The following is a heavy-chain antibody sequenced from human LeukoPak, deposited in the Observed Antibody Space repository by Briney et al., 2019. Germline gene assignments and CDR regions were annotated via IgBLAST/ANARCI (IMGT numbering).Heavy chain of an antibody. CDR3: AKPVGIAVAQTPA. J-gene: IGHJ4*02. Sequence: GVSLRLSCAASGFTVSAYAMAWVRQAPGKGLEWVSTIYDDNTYYADSVKGRFTISRDNSKNTLYLQMNSLRAEDTAVYYCAKPVGIAVAQTPAWGQGTLVTVSS. V-gene: IGHV3-23*01. CDR2: IYDDNT. D-gene: IGHD6-19*01. CDR1: GFTVSAYA.